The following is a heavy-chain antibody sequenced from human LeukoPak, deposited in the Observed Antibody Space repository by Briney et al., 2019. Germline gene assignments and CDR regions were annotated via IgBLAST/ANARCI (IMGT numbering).Heavy chain of an antibody. Sequence: PSETLSLTCTVSGGSISSYYWSWIRQPPGKGLEWIGYIYYSGSTNYNPSLKSRVTISVDTSKNQFSLKLSSVTAADTAVYYCASSTSSAGTATDYWGQGTLVTVSS. CDR1: GGSISSYY. CDR3: ASSTSSAGTATDY. V-gene: IGHV4-59*01. D-gene: IGHD2-2*01. CDR2: IYYSGST. J-gene: IGHJ4*02.